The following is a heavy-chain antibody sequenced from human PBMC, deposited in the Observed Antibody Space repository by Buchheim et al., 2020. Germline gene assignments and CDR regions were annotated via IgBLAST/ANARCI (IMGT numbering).Heavy chain of an antibody. Sequence: QVQLVQSGAEVKKPGASVKVSCKASGYTFTSYYMHWVRQAPGQGLEWMGIINPSGGSTSYAQKFQGRVTMTRDTSTSTVYMELSSLRSEDTAVYYCARDPGPQGGYSGYDGGYVDYWGQGTL. V-gene: IGHV1-46*03. CDR2: INPSGGST. CDR3: ARDPGPQGGYSGYDGGYVDY. J-gene: IGHJ4*02. D-gene: IGHD5-12*01. CDR1: GYTFTSYY.